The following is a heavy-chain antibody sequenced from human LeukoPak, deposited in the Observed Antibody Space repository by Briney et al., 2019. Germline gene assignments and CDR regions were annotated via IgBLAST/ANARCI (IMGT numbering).Heavy chain of an antibody. J-gene: IGHJ4*02. CDR3: ARHQGIRKSEIEFRLRGSDY. V-gene: IGHV5-51*01. CDR1: GYNFASYW. CDR2: IFPGDSGR. Sequence: PGGSLRLSCKASGYNFASYWIAWVRQVPGKGLEWMGVIFPGDSGRTFSPSFQGQVAISVDKSISTAYLQWRSLKASDTAVYYCARHQGIRKSEIEFRLRGSDYWGQGTLVTVSS. D-gene: IGHD3-16*01.